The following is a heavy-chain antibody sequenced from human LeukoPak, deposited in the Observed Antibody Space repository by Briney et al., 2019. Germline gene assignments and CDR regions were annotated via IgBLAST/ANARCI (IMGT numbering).Heavy chain of an antibody. CDR1: GFTVSSCY. CDR2: IYCGGST. Sequence: GVTLRLPCAASGFTVSSCYMSWVREAPGKGLECVLVIYCGGSTYFGDSVKGTFTISRDNSKNALYIQMNSLRAEDTAVYYCARDPLAPGTASGTHWGQGTLVTVSS. D-gene: IGHD6-13*01. J-gene: IGHJ4*02. V-gene: IGHV3-66*01. CDR3: ARDPLAPGTASGTH.